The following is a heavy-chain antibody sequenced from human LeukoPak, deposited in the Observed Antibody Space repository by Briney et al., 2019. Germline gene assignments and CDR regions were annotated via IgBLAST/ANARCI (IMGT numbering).Heavy chain of an antibody. J-gene: IGHJ4*02. D-gene: IGHD3-10*01. CDR2: IRYDGSNK. Sequence: PGGSLRLSCAASGFTFSSYGMHWVRQAPGKGLEWVAFIRYDGSNKYYADSVKGRFTISRDNSKNTLYLQMNSLRAEDTAVYYCAGYPNYYGSGSFHYFDYWGQGTLVTVSS. V-gene: IGHV3-30*02. CDR1: GFTFSSYG. CDR3: AGYPNYYGSGSFHYFDY.